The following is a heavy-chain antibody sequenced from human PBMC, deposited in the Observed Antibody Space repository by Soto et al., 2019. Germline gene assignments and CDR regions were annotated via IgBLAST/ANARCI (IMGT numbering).Heavy chain of an antibody. CDR2: IMPIFGTA. V-gene: IGHV1-69*01. J-gene: IGHJ5*02. CDR1: GGTFSSYA. D-gene: IGHD2-15*01. Sequence: QVQLVQSGAEVKKPGSSVKVSCKASGGTFSSYAISWVRQAPGQGLEWMGGIMPIFGTANYAQKFQGRVTITADESTSTAYMELSSLRSEDTAVYYCAREKHSEEAALNWFDPWGQGTLVTVSS. CDR3: AREKHSEEAALNWFDP.